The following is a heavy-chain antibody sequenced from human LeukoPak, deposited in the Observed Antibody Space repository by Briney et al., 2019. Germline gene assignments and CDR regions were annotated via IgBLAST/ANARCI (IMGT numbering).Heavy chain of an antibody. CDR2: INPNSGGT. D-gene: IGHD2-8*01. CDR3: ARGRRLMVYAGWFDP. V-gene: IGHV1-2*02. CDR1: GYTFTGYY. Sequence: ASVKVSCKASGYTFTGYYMHWVRQAPGQGLEWMGWINPNSGGTNYAQKFQGRVTMTRDTSISTAYMELSRLRSDDTAVYYCARGRRLMVYAGWFDPWGQGTLVTVSS. J-gene: IGHJ5*02.